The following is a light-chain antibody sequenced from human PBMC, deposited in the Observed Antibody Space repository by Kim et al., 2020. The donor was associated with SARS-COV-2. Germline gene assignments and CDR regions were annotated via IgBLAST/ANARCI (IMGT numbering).Light chain of an antibody. Sequence: EIVMTQSPATLSVSPGERATLSCRASQSISGNLAWYQQKPGQAPRLLIYGASTRATGIPARFSGSGSGAEFTLTISSLQSEDFAVYYCQQYNNWPPLTFGGGTKVDIK. V-gene: IGKV3-15*01. J-gene: IGKJ4*01. CDR1: QSISGN. CDR2: GAS. CDR3: QQYNNWPPLT.